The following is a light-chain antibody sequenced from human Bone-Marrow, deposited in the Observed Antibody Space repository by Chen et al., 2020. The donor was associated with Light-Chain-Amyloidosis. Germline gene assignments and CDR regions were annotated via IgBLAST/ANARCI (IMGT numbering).Light chain of an antibody. J-gene: IGLJ1*01. V-gene: IGLV2-14*01. Sequence: QSALTQPASVSGSPGQSITISCTGTSSDVGVDNHVSWYQPHPDKAPKLMIYEVTNRPSWVPDRFSGSKSDNTASLTISGLQTEDEAEYFCSSYTITITLVFGSGTRVTVL. CDR3: SSYTITITLV. CDR1: SSDVGVDNH. CDR2: EVT.